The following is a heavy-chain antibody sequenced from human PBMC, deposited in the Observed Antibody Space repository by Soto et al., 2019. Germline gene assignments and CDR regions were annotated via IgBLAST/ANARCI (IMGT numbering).Heavy chain of an antibody. CDR2: ITPYNGNR. D-gene: IGHD3-16*01. J-gene: IGHJ5*02. CDR3: ARGGGGSTSAWFDP. CDR1: GYIFTSYA. V-gene: IGHV1-18*01. Sequence: QVQLVQSGAEVKKPGASVTVSCKASGYIFTSYAISWVRQAPGQGLEWMGWITPYNGNRNYAQKLQGRVTMTADTSTSTAYMELRSRRSDDTAVYYCARGGGGSTSAWFDPWGQGTLVTVSS.